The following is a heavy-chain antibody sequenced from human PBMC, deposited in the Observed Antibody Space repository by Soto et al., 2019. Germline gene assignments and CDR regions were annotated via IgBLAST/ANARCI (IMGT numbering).Heavy chain of an antibody. CDR2: ISSSSSYI. J-gene: IGHJ3*02. CDR3: ARAAAGAFDI. CDR1: GFTFSSYS. V-gene: IGHV3-21*01. D-gene: IGHD6-13*01. Sequence: GGSLRLSCAASGFTFSSYSMNWVRQAPGKGLEWVSSISSSSSYIYYADSVKGRFTVSRDNAKNSLYLQMNSLRAEDTAVYYCARAAAGAFDIWGQGTMVTVSS.